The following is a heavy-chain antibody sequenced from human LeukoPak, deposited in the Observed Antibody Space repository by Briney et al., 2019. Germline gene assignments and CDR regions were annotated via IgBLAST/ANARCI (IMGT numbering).Heavy chain of an antibody. CDR3: ARNLSPLDY. D-gene: IGHD2/OR15-2a*01. CDR1: GYSITSYW. V-gene: IGHV5-10-1*01. J-gene: IGHJ4*02. CDR2: IDPSDSYT. Sequence: GESLKISCKGPGYSITSYWISWVRQMPGKGLEWMGRIDPSDSYTNYNPSFQGHVTISVDKSINTAYLQSSSLKATDTAIYYCARNLSPLDYWGQGTLVTVSS.